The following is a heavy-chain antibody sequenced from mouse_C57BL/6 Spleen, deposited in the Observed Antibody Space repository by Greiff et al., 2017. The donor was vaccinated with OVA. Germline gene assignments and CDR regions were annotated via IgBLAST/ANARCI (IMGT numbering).Heavy chain of an antibody. Sequence: QVQLQQSGAELVKPGASVKLSCKASGYTFTSYWMQWVKQRPGQGLEWIGEIDPSDSYTNSNQKFKGKATLTVDTSSSTAYMQLSSLTSEDSAVYYYERASYGSMDYWGQGTSVTVSS. CDR3: ERASYGSMDY. CDR2: IDPSDSYT. D-gene: IGHD1-1*02. CDR1: GYTFTSYW. V-gene: IGHV1-50*01. J-gene: IGHJ4*01.